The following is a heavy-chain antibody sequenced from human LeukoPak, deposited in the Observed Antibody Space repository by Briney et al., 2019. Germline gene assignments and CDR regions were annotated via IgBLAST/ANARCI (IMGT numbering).Heavy chain of an antibody. CDR3: AAAGTFISYFDY. Sequence: GGSLRLSCAASGFTFSSYAMSWVRQVPGKGLEWVSAISGSGGSTYYADSVKGRFTISRDNSKNMLYLQVNSLRAEDTAVYYCAAAGTFISYFDYWGQGTLVTVSS. CDR2: ISGSGGST. CDR1: GFTFSSYA. J-gene: IGHJ4*02. V-gene: IGHV3-23*01. D-gene: IGHD6-13*01.